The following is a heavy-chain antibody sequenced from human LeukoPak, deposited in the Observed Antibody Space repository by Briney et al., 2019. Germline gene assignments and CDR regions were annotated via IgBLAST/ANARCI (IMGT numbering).Heavy chain of an antibody. J-gene: IGHJ4*02. CDR2: LSSSGSAF. V-gene: IGHV3-48*03. CDR1: GFTFKRYE. CDR3: AKEAADVDTGIIRFEY. Sequence: GGSLRLSCEDSGFTFKRYEMNWVRQAPGKGLEWIAYLSSSGSAFYYADSMKGRFTIARDNAKNSVYLEMNSLRADDTAVYYCAKEAADVDTGIIRFEYWGQGTLVTVSS. D-gene: IGHD5-18*01.